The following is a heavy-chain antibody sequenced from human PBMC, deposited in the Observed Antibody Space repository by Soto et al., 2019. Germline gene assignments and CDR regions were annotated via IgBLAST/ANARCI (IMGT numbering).Heavy chain of an antibody. V-gene: IGHV1-46*01. CDR1: GYIFSNYD. CDR2: AHPSGGDT. Sequence: QVQLVQSGAEVRKPGAAVKVSCKASGYIFSNYDIHWVRQAPGQGLEWMGNAHPSGGDTNYARQFRGRVTMTRDTSTSTVHMELSSLRSEDTAVYYCARVRLDTNGVYDSYFFDQWGQGTLVSVSS. D-gene: IGHD2-8*01. CDR3: ARVRLDTNGVYDSYFFDQ. J-gene: IGHJ4*02.